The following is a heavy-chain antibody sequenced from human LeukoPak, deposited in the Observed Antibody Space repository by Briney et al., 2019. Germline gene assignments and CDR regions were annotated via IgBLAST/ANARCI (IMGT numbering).Heavy chain of an antibody. D-gene: IGHD3-3*01. J-gene: IGHJ4*02. V-gene: IGHV4-34*01. Sequence: SETLSLTCAVYGGSFSGYYWSWIRQPPGKGLEWIGEINHSGSTNYNPSLKSRVTISVDTSKNQFSLKLSSVTAADTAVYYCARERFWSGYRYYFDYWGQGTLVTVSS. CDR2: INHSGST. CDR1: GGSFSGYY. CDR3: ARERFWSGYRYYFDY.